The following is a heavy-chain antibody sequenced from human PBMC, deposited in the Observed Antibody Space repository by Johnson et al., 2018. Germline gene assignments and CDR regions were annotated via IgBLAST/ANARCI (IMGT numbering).Heavy chain of an antibody. V-gene: IGHV3-30*18. J-gene: IGHJ3*02. CDR2: ISNDGSNR. CDR1: GFTFSGYV. CDR3: AKEAVNWNLPRGGLDI. Sequence: QVELGESGGGVVTPGRSLRLSCAASGFTFSGYVMHWVRQAPGKGLEWVAVISNDGSNRYYGDSVKGRFIISRDNSENTLYLQMNSLKADDTAVYHCAKEAVNWNLPRGGLDIWGQGTMVTVSS. D-gene: IGHD1-7*01.